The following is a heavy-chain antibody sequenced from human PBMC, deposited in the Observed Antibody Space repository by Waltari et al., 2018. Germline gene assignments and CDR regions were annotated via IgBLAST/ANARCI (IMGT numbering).Heavy chain of an antibody. V-gene: IGHV3-30*18. CDR3: AKGEVEQWLVNGLFDY. Sequence: QVQLVESGGGVVQPGRSLRLSCAASGFTFSSYGMPWVRQAPGKGLEWVAVISYDGSNKYYADSVKGRFTISRDNSKNTLYLQMNSLRAEDTAVYYCAKGEVEQWLVNGLFDYWGQGTLVTVSS. CDR2: ISYDGSNK. CDR1: GFTFSSYG. D-gene: IGHD6-19*01. J-gene: IGHJ4*02.